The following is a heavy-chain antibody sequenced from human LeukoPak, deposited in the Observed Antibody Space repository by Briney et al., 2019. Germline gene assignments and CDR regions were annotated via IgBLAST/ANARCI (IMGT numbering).Heavy chain of an antibody. CDR2: ISAYNGNT. J-gene: IGHJ4*02. CDR3: ARSYCSGGSCYSRGDY. V-gene: IGHV1-18*01. D-gene: IGHD2-15*01. CDR1: GYTFTSYG. Sequence: ASVKVSCKASGYTFTSYGISWVRQAPGQGLEWMGWISAYNGNTNFAQKLQGRVTMTTDTSTSTAYMELRSLRSDDTAVYYCARSYCSGGSCYSRGDYWGQGTLVTVSS.